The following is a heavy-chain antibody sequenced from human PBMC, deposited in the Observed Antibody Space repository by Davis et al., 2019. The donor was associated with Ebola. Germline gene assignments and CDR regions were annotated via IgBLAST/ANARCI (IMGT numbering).Heavy chain of an antibody. CDR1: GYSLTAYA. Sequence: ASVKVSCKASGYSLTAYAMYRVRQAPGRGLEYMGWINTKTGNPTFAPGFTGRFVFSLDTSVNTAYLEISSLKAEDTAVYYCAKYKSLYGGDSFDLWGQGTLVTVSS. V-gene: IGHV7-4-1*02. CDR2: INTKTGNP. CDR3: AKYKSLYGGDSFDL. D-gene: IGHD3-16*01. J-gene: IGHJ4*02.